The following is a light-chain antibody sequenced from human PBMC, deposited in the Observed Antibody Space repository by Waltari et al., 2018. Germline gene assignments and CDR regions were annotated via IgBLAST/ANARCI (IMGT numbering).Light chain of an antibody. Sequence: SYELTQPPSVSVSAGQAVSITCSGNKLGDKYVNWYQQKAAQSPVLVIYEDTKRPSGIPGRLSASNSGNTATLTISETQAMDEADYYCQTWDSSSYVFGTGTTVTVL. CDR1: KLGDKY. J-gene: IGLJ1*01. CDR3: QTWDSSSYV. CDR2: EDT. V-gene: IGLV3-1*01.